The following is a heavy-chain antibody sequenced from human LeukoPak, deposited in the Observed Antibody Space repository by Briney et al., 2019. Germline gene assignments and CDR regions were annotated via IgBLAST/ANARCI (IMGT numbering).Heavy chain of an antibody. D-gene: IGHD6-19*01. V-gene: IGHV1-2*02. CDR1: GYTFTDYY. J-gene: IGHJ4*02. Sequence: VASVKVSCKASGYTFTDYYMHWMRQAPGQGPEWMGWMNPNRGGTNYAQKFQGRVTMTRDTSITTAYMELSSLRSDDTAVYYCAPRRVAADKGFDYWGQGTLVTVSS. CDR2: MNPNRGGT. CDR3: APRRVAADKGFDY.